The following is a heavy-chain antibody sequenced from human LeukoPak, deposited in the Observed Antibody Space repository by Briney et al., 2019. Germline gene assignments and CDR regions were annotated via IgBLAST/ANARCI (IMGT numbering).Heavy chain of an antibody. J-gene: IGHJ4*02. D-gene: IGHD5-12*01. CDR3: VKGRRKSGYDD. CDR1: GFTFSSYA. Sequence: GGSLRLSCSASGFTFSSYAMHWVRQAPGKGLEYVSAISSNGGSTYYADSVKGRFTISRDNSMNTLYLQMNSLRVEDTAIYYCVKGRRKSGYDDWGQGALVTVSS. V-gene: IGHV3-64D*06. CDR2: ISSNGGST.